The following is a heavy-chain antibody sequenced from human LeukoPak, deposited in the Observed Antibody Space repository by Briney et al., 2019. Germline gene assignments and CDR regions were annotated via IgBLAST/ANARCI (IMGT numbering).Heavy chain of an antibody. V-gene: IGHV3-23*01. CDR1: GFTLSSYA. D-gene: IGHD2-15*01. CDR2: IGGSGNT. J-gene: IGHJ4*02. Sequence: GGSLRLSCAASGFTLSSYAMSWVRQGPGKGLEWVSAIGGSGNTYHAESVKGRFTISRDSSKNTLYLQMNSLRAGDAAVYYCAKAPVTTCSGAYCYPFDYWSQGTLVTVSS. CDR3: AKAPVTTCSGAYCYPFDY.